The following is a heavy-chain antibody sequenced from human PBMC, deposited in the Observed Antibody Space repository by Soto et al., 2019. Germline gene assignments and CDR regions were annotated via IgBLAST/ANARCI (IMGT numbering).Heavy chain of an antibody. CDR1: GFSHTTSGVA. CDR3: ARLLTAALFSYDL. J-gene: IGHJ5*02. Sequence: QITFKEYGPTLVKPTQTLTLTCTLSGFSHTTSGVAVGWIRQPPGQALEWLGHIYWNDDKYYSTSLKSRLSLSKDTSKNQVVLTMTNVDPLDTGTYYCARLLTAALFSYDLWGRGTLVTVSS. CDR2: IYWNDDK. V-gene: IGHV2-5*01. D-gene: IGHD2-21*02.